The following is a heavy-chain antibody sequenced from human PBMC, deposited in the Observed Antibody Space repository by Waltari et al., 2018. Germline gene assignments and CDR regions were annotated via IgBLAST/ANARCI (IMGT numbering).Heavy chain of an antibody. CDR2: IAYSGNA. CDR1: GDSVSSNNSY. J-gene: IGHJ4*02. V-gene: IGHV4-39*07. D-gene: IGHD4-17*01. CDR3: TRDGGHDSGDVEDN. Sequence: QLQLQESGPGLVKPSETLSLTCSVSGDSVSSNNSYWGWIRQPPGKGLEWIGTIAYSGNAYYNPSLKSRVTISLDMSKNDFSLKLSSVTAADTAVYYCTRDGGHDSGDVEDNWGQGSLVTVSS.